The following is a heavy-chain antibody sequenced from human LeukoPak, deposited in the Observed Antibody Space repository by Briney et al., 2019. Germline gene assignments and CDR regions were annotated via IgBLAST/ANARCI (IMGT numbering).Heavy chain of an antibody. CDR2: ISWNRGSI. D-gene: IGHD6-13*01. Sequence: GGSLRLSCAASGFTFDDYAMHWVRQAPGKGLEWVSGISWNRGSIVYADSVKGRFTISRDNAKNSLYLQMNSLRAEDTALYSCAKDASGYSSSWYFGWFDPWGQGTLVTVSS. J-gene: IGHJ5*02. V-gene: IGHV3-9*01. CDR1: GFTFDDYA. CDR3: AKDASGYSSSWYFGWFDP.